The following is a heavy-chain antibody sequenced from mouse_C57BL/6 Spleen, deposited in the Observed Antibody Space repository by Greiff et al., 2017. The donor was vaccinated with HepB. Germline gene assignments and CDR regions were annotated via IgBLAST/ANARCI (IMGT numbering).Heavy chain of an antibody. CDR2: ISSGGSYT. D-gene: IGHD2-4*01. Sequence: EVNVVESGGDLVKPGGSLKLSCAASGFTFSSYGMSWVRQTPDKRLEWVATISSGGSYTYYPDSVKGRVTISRDNAKNTRYLQMSSRKSEDTAMYYCARREDDYDGGYFDVWGTGTTVTVSS. J-gene: IGHJ1*03. CDR1: GFTFSSYG. CDR3: ARREDDYDGGYFDV. V-gene: IGHV5-6*02.